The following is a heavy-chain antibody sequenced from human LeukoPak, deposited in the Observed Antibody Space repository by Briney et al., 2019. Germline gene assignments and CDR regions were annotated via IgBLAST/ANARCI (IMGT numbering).Heavy chain of an antibody. J-gene: IGHJ5*02. V-gene: IGHV1-2*02. D-gene: IGHD2-2*01. CDR1: GYTFTGYY. Sequence: ASVKVSCKASGYTFTGYYLYWVRQAPGQGLEWMGWINPNSGGTNYAQKFQGRVTMTRDTSITTAYMELSRLISDDTAVYYCARGLTDEHQLILHWFDPWGQGTLVTVSS. CDR3: ARGLTDEHQLILHWFDP. CDR2: INPNSGGT.